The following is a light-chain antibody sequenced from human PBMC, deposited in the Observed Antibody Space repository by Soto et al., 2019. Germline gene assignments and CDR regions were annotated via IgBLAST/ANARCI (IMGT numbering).Light chain of an antibody. V-gene: IGLV2-23*01. CDR3: CSYAISSTWV. CDR2: EGS. Sequence: QSVLTQPASVSGSPGQSITISCTGTSSDVGSYNLVSWYQQHPGKAPKLMICEGSKRPSGVSNRFSGSKSGNTASLTISGLQAEDEADYYCCSYAISSTWVFGGGTKVTVL. J-gene: IGLJ3*02. CDR1: SSDVGSYNL.